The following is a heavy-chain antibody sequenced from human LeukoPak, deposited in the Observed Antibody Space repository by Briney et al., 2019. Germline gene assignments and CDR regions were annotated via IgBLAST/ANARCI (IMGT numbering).Heavy chain of an antibody. CDR1: GYTFSSYA. V-gene: IGHV1-18*01. D-gene: IGHD3-10*01. J-gene: IGHJ5*02. CDR3: ARKGWYYGSGNYYWFDP. Sequence: GASVKVSCKASGYTFSSYAINWVRQAPGQGLEWMGWISAYNGNTNYAQNFQGRVTMTTDTSTSTAYMELRSLRSDDTAVYYCARKGWYYGSGNYYWFDPWGQGTLVTVSS. CDR2: ISAYNGNT.